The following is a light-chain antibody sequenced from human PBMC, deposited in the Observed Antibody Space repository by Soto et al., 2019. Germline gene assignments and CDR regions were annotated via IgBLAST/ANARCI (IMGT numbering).Light chain of an antibody. V-gene: IGKV1-5*01. J-gene: IGKJ4*01. CDR1: QSISSR. CDR3: QQYNSYSLT. CDR2: DAS. Sequence: DIQMTQSPFTLSASVGDRVTITCRASQSISSRLAWYQQKPGKAPKLLIYDASNLESGVPSRFSGSGSGTEFTLTISSLQPDDFATYYCQQYNSYSLTFGGGTKVEIK.